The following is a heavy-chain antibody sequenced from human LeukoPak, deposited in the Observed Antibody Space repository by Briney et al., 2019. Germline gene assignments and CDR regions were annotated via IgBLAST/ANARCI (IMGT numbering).Heavy chain of an antibody. V-gene: IGHV4-34*01. CDR3: ARAAQRPRGGYYY. J-gene: IGHJ4*02. CDR1: GGSFSGQD. D-gene: IGHD2-21*02. Sequence: SETLSLTCAVYGGSFSGQDWSWIRQPPGKGLEWIGEINHSGSTNYHPSLKSRVTISVDTSKNQFSLNLSSVTAADTAVYYCARAAQRPRGGYYYWGQGTRVTVSS. CDR2: INHSGST.